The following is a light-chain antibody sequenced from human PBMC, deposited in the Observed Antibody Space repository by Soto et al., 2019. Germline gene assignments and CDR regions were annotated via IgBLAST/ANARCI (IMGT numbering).Light chain of an antibody. V-gene: IGLV3-21*04. CDR3: QVWDSSSDHVV. CDR2: YDS. CDR1: NIGSKS. Sequence: SYELTQRPSVSVAPGQTARITCGGNNIGSKSVQWYQQKTGQAPVLVIYYDSGRPSGIPERFSGSNSGNTATLTISRVEAGDEADYYCQVWDSSSDHVVFGGGTKLTVL. J-gene: IGLJ2*01.